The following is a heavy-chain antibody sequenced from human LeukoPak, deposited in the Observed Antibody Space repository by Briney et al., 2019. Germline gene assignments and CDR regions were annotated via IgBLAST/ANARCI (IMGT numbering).Heavy chain of an antibody. CDR3: ARDRDGYNIIDY. J-gene: IGHJ4*02. CDR1: GYSFTHYW. D-gene: IGHD5-24*01. CDR2: IYPADSDT. V-gene: IGHV5-51*01. Sequence: GESLKISCKGSGYSFTHYWIGWVRQMPGKGLEWMGAIYPADSDTRYSPSFRGQVTLSADKSISTAYLQWSSLKASDTAKYYCARDRDGYNIIDYWGQGTLVTVSS.